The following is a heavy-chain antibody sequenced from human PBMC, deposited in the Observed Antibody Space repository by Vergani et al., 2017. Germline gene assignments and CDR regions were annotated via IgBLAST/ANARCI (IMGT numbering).Heavy chain of an antibody. CDR1: GGSFTSYH. Sequence: QVHLQQWGGGLLKPSETLSLTCVVNGGSFTSYHWTWIRQSPGEGLEWVGDIDHTGRPDYNPSLKSRLTMSVDKSRNQSSLTLNSVTATDTAIYFCARVNTETNSHLYYYYYRYVWVEGTAVAVS. CDR2: IDHTGRP. J-gene: IGHJ6*03. V-gene: IGHV4-34*01. CDR3: ARVNTETNSHLYYYYYRYV. D-gene: IGHD4-11*01.